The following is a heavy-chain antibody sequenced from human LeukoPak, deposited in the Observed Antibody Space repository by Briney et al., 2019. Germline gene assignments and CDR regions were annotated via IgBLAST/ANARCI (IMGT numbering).Heavy chain of an antibody. CDR3: ASGEYSSSLGDY. CDR1: GYSISSGYY. V-gene: IGHV4-38-2*02. CDR2: IYHSGST. D-gene: IGHD6-6*01. J-gene: IGHJ4*02. Sequence: SETLSLTCTVSGYSISSGYYWGWIRQPPGKGLEWIGSIYHSGSTYYNPSLKSRVTISVDTSKNQFSLKLSSVTAADTAVYYCASGEYSSSLGDYWGQGTLVTVSS.